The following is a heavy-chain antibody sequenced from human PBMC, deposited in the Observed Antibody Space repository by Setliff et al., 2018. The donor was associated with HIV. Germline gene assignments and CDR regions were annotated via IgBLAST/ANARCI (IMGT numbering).Heavy chain of an antibody. CDR2: INYSGST. CDR1: GGSISSNNYY. J-gene: IGHJ4*02. V-gene: IGHV4-39*01. Sequence: PSETLSLTCTVSGGSISSNNYYWGWIRQPPGKGLEWIGSINYSGSTYQNPSLKSRVTISVDTSKNQYSLKLSSVTAAVTAVYYCARLAASIAARRRFDYWGQGTLVTVSS. D-gene: IGHD6-6*01. CDR3: ARLAASIAARRRFDY.